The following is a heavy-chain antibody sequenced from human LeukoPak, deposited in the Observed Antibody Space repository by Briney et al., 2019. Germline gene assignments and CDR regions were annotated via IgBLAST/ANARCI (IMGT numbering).Heavy chain of an antibody. Sequence: ASVKVSCKASGYTFTSYGISWVRQAPGQGLEWMGWMNPNSGNTGYAQKFQGRVTIFRNTSISTAYMELSSLRSEDTAVYYCARGSSNKWGKIDYWGQGTLVTVSS. J-gene: IGHJ4*02. CDR3: ARGSSNKWGKIDY. CDR1: GYTFTSYG. CDR2: MNPNSGNT. V-gene: IGHV1-8*03. D-gene: IGHD3-16*01.